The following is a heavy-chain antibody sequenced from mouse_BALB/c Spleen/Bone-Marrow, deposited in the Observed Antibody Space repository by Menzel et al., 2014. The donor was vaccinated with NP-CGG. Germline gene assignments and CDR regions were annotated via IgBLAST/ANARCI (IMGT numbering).Heavy chain of an antibody. Sequence: EVKLMESGGGSVKPGGSLKLSCAASGFTFSDYYMSWIRETPEKRLGWIARISDGVTYSYYPVTVKGRFTVSRDNAKNILCLQMSLLKAEDSDMYCFARQWAYKYAYFSYWGQGTLVTVSA. CDR2: ISDGVTYS. D-gene: IGHD2-14*01. CDR1: GFTFSDYY. J-gene: IGHJ3*01. V-gene: IGHV5-4*02. CDR3: ARQWAYKYAYFSY.